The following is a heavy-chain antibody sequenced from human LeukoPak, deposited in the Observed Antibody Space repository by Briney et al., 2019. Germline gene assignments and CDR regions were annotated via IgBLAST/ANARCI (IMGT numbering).Heavy chain of an antibody. CDR2: IRSKAYGGTT. J-gene: IGHJ5*02. CDR3: TLYGGNNWFDP. Sequence: PGGSLRLSCTASGFTFGDYAMSWFRQAPEKGLEWVGFIRSKAYGGTTEYAASVKGRFTISRDDSKSIAYPQMNSLKTEDTAVYYCTLYGGNNWFDPWGQGTLVTVSS. V-gene: IGHV3-49*03. D-gene: IGHD4-23*01. CDR1: GFTFGDYA.